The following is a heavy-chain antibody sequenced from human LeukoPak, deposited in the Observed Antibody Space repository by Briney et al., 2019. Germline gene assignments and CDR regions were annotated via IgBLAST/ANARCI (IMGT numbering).Heavy chain of an antibody. V-gene: IGHV3-23*01. CDR1: GFTFSSYA. J-gene: IGHJ4*02. D-gene: IGHD1-26*01. CDR3: ASHSGNYYRVHYFDY. Sequence: GGSLRLSCAASGFTFSSYAMSWVRQAPGKGLEWVSAISGSGGSTYYADSVKGQFTISRDNSKNTLYLQMNSLRAEDTAVYYCASHSGNYYRVHYFDYWGQGTLVTVSS. CDR2: ISGSGGST.